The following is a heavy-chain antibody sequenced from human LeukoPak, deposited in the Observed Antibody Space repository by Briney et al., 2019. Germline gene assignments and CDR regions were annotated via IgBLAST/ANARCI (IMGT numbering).Heavy chain of an antibody. CDR3: AAYSGSYFAFDI. V-gene: IGHV1-8*01. J-gene: IGHJ3*02. CDR1: GYTFTSYD. D-gene: IGHD1-26*01. CDR2: MNPNSGNT. Sequence: ASVKVSCKASGYTFTSYDINWVRQATGQGLEWMGGMNPNSGNTGYAQKFQGRVTMTRNTSISTAYMELSSLRSEDTAVYSCAAYSGSYFAFDIWGQGTMVTVSS.